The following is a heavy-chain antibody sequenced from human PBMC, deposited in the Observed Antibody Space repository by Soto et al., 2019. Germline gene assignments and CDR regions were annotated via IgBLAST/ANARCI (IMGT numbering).Heavy chain of an antibody. Sequence: WGSLRLSCAASGFTFSSYGMHWVRQAPGKGLEWLAVISYDGSNKYYADSVKGRFTISRDNSKNTLYLQMNSLRAEDTAVYYCAKDRNDFSRSDYIHXWGQGTMVTVSX. CDR2: ISYDGSNK. V-gene: IGHV3-30*18. CDR1: GFTFSSYG. J-gene: IGHJ4*02. CDR3: AKDRNDFSRSDYIHX. D-gene: IGHD3-3*01.